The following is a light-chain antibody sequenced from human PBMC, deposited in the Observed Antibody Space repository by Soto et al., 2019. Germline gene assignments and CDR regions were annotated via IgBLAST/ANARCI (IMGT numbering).Light chain of an antibody. CDR1: QSVSSY. V-gene: IGKV3-11*01. CDR2: DAS. J-gene: IGKJ4*01. Sequence: EIVLTQSPATLSLSPGERATLSCRASQSVSSYLAWYQQKPGQAPRLLIHDASNRATGIPARFSGSGSGTDFTLTISSLEPEDFAVYYCEHRRSWPLTFGGGTKVEI. CDR3: EHRRSWPLT.